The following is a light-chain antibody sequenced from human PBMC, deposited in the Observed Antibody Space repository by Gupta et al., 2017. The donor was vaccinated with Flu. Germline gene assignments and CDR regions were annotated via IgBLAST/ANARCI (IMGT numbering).Light chain of an antibody. CDR1: SFNIGPTP. CDR2: NNS. V-gene: IGLV1-44*01. CDR3: AAWDNSRSSFV. Sequence: QSVLTPPPSVSGTPGPRVTISCSGDSFNIGPTPVNWYQHLPGAVPRLIIHNNSQRPSGVASRFSASKLGTSASLAISGLQAEDEADYYCAAWDNSRSSFVFGSDTEVTVL. J-gene: IGLJ1*01.